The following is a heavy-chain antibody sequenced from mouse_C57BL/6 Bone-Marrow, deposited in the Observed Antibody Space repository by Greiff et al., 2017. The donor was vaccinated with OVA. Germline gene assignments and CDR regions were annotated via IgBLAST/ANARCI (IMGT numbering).Heavy chain of an antibody. J-gene: IGHJ1*03. CDR3: TTITTVPRYWYFDV. CDR2: IDPENGDP. V-gene: IGHV14-4*01. D-gene: IGHD1-1*01. CDR1: GFNIKDDY. Sequence: VQLQQSGAELVRPGASVKLSCTASGFNIKDDYMHWVKQRPEQGLEWIGWIDPENGDPEYASKFQGKATITADTSSNTAYLQLSSLTSEDTAVYYCTTITTVPRYWYFDVWGTGTTVTVSS.